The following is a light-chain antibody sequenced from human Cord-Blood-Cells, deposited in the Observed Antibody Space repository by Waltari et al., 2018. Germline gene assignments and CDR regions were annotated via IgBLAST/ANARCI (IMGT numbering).Light chain of an antibody. Sequence: QSALTQPASVSESPALSITVTSTGTSSDADGYSSVSWYQHHPGKAPKLMIYEVSNRPSGVSNRFSGSKSGNTASLAISGLQAEDEADYYCSSYTSSSTWVFGGGTKLTVL. CDR2: EVS. CDR1: SSDADGYSS. J-gene: IGLJ3*02. V-gene: IGLV2-14*01. CDR3: SSYTSSSTWV.